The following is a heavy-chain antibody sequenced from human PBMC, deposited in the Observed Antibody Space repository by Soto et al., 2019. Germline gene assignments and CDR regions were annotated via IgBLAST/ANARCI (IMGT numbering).Heavy chain of an antibody. CDR2: INPSGGST. V-gene: IGHV1-46*01. Sequence: SCKASGYTFTSYYMRWVRQAPGQGLEWMGIINPSGGSTSYAQKYQGRVTITTDTSTSTAYMELRSLRSDDTAVYYCAREPPFLHPDYWGQGTLVTVSS. CDR1: GYTFTSYY. CDR3: AREPPFLHPDY. J-gene: IGHJ4*02.